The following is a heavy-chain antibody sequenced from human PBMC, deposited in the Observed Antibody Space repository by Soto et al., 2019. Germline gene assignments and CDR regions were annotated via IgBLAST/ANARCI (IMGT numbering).Heavy chain of an antibody. CDR2: ISGSGGST. Sequence: GGSLRLSCAASGFTFSSYAMSRVRQAPGKGLERVSAISGSGGSTYYADSVKGRFTISRDNSKNTLYLQMNSLRAEDTAVYYCAKDLVLGSHLHWGQGTLVTVSS. J-gene: IGHJ4*02. D-gene: IGHD3-10*01. CDR1: GFTFSSYA. V-gene: IGHV3-23*01. CDR3: AKDLVLGSHLH.